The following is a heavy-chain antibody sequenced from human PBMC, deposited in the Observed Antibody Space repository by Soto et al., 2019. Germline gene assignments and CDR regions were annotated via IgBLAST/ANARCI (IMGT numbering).Heavy chain of an antibody. Sequence: QVQLVESGGGVVQPGRSLRLSCAASGFTFSSYGMHWVRQAPGKGLEWVAVISYDGSNKYYADSVKVRFTIYRDNSKNTLYLQMNSLRAENTAVYYCSKDRSLVRGPMPYWCQGTLFTVTS. D-gene: IGHD3-10*01. V-gene: IGHV3-30*18. CDR1: GFTFSSYG. CDR2: ISYDGSNK. CDR3: SKDRSLVRGPMPY. J-gene: IGHJ4*02.